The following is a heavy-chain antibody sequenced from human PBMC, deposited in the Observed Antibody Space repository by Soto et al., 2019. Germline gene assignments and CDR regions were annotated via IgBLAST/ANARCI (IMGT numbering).Heavy chain of an antibody. D-gene: IGHD6-19*01. CDR3: ERLGIAVAGTALPPGX. Sequence: SETLSLACTVSGDSISSSSYYWGWIRQPPGKGLELVGSIYYSGSTYYNPSLKSVVTISVDTSKNQFYLKLSSVTAADTAVYYCERLGIAVAGTALPPGXWGQGTLVTVS. V-gene: IGHV4-39*01. CDR2: IYYSGST. J-gene: IGHJ4*02. CDR1: GDSISSSSYY.